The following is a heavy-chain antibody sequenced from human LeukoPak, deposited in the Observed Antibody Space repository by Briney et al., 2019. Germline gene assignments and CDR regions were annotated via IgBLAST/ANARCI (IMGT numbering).Heavy chain of an antibody. CDR3: ALAGVAATIDY. V-gene: IGHV5-10-1*01. CDR1: GYSFTSHW. J-gene: IGHJ4*02. D-gene: IGHD2-15*01. Sequence: GESLKISCKGSGYSFTSHWISWVRQMPGKGLEWMGRIDPSDSYTNYSPSFQGHVTISADKSISTAYLQWSSLKASDTAMYYCALAGVAATIDYWGQGTLVTVSS. CDR2: IDPSDSYT.